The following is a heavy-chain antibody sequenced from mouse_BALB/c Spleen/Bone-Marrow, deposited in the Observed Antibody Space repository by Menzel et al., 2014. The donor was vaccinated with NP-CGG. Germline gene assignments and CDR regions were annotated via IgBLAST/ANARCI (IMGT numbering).Heavy chain of an antibody. CDR1: GFSLTSYG. CDR2: IWAGGST. V-gene: IGHV2-9*02. D-gene: IGHD1-2*01. J-gene: IGHJ3*01. Sequence: VQLVESGPGLVAPSQSLSITCTVSGFSLTSYGVHWVRQSPGKGLEWLGAIWAGGSTNYNSALMSRLSITKDNSKNQVFLEMDSLQTDDTAMYYCARVFTTATWGFAYWGQGTLVTVSA. CDR3: ARVFTTATWGFAY.